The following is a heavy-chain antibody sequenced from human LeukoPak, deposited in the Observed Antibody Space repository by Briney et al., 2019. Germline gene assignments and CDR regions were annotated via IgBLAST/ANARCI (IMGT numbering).Heavy chain of an antibody. CDR2: TYYRSKWYN. V-gene: IGHV6-1*01. CDR1: GDSVSSNSAA. D-gene: IGHD3-9*01. J-gene: IGHJ4*02. CDR3: ARVGGTYYDILTGYPYFDY. Sequence: SQTLSLTCAISGDSVSSNSAAWNWIGQSPSRGLEWLGRTYYRSKWYNDYAVSVKSRITINPDTSKNQFSLQLNSVTPEDTAVYYCARVGGTYYDILTGYPYFDYWGQGTLVTVSS.